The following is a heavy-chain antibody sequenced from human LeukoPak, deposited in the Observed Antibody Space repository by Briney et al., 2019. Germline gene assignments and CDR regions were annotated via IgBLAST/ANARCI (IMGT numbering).Heavy chain of an antibody. CDR3: ARDRGERGLDP. J-gene: IGHJ5*02. CDR1: GFTFSSYG. Sequence: GGSLRLSCAASGFTFSSYGMHWVRQAPGKGLEWVAVIWYDGSNKYYADSVKGRFTISRDNSKNTLYLQMNSLRAEDTAVYYCARDRGERGLDPWGQGTLVTVSS. D-gene: IGHD1-1*01. CDR2: IWYDGSNK. V-gene: IGHV3-33*01.